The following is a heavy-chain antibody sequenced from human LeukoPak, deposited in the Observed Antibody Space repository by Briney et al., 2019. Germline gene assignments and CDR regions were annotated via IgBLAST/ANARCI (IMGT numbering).Heavy chain of an antibody. CDR3: AKDRNYYDFWSFD. Sequence: GGSLRLSCAASGFTFSSYAMSWVRQAPGKGLEWVSAISGSGSSTYYADSVRGRFTVSRDNSKKTLYLQMDSLRADDSAVYYCAKDRNYYDFWSFDWGQGTLVTVSS. V-gene: IGHV3-23*01. D-gene: IGHD3-3*01. CDR1: GFTFSSYA. CDR2: ISGSGSST. J-gene: IGHJ4*02.